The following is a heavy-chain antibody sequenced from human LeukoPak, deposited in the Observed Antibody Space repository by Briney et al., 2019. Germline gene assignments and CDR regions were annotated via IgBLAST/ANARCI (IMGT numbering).Heavy chain of an antibody. D-gene: IGHD6-13*01. CDR1: GFTFSSYW. V-gene: IGHV3-7*01. Sequence: PGGSLRLSCAASGFTFSSYWMSWVRQAPGKGLEWVANIRQDGSEKYYVDSVKGRFTISRDNAKNSLYLQMNSLRAEDTAVYYCAREKAAAGRPFDYWGQGTLVTVSS. CDR2: IRQDGSEK. J-gene: IGHJ4*02. CDR3: AREKAAAGRPFDY.